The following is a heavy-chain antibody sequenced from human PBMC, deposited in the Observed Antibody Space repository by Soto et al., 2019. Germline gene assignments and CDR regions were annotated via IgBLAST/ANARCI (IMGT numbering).Heavy chain of an antibody. J-gene: IGHJ3*02. D-gene: IGHD3-22*01. V-gene: IGHV4-59*01. CDR3: ARDDSTDAFDI. CDR1: GGSISNYY. CDR2: IYYSGST. Sequence: PSETLSLTCTVSGGSISNYYWSWIRQPPGKGLEWIGYIYYSGSTNYNPSLKSRVTISVDTSKNQFSLKLSSVTAADTAVYYCARDDSTDAFDIWGQGTMVTVSS.